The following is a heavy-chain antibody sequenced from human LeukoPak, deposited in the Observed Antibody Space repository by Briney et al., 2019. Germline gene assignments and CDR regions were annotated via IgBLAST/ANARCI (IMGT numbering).Heavy chain of an antibody. J-gene: IGHJ4*02. Sequence: SETLSLACTVSGGSIGSDYWTWIRQPPGKGLEYIGYIYYTGGTNYNPSLKSRVTISVDTSKNQFSLKLSSVTAADTAVYFCAKYGNSGWVIDNWGQGTLVTVSS. D-gene: IGHD6-19*01. CDR1: GGSIGSDY. CDR2: IYYTGGT. CDR3: AKYGNSGWVIDN. V-gene: IGHV4-59*08.